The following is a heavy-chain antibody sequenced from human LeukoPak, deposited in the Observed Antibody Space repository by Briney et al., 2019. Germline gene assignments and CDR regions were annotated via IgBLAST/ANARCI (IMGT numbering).Heavy chain of an antibody. CDR3: IRGGIVATIGYAIDV. D-gene: IGHD5-12*01. V-gene: IGHV3-49*04. Sequence: GGSLRLSCEPSDFTFGDYAMAWVRQAPGKGLEWVGLIRNEAFGGTTEYAASVAGRFSISRDNSKKTAYLQMNRLQAEDTAVYYCIRGGIVATIGYAIDVWGQGTTVTVAS. J-gene: IGHJ6*02. CDR1: DFTFGDYA. CDR2: IRNEAFGGTT.